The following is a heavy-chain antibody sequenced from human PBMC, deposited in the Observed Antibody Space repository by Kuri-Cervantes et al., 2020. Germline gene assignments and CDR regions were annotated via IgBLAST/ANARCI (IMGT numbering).Heavy chain of an antibody. V-gene: IGHV1-69*13. CDR2: IIPIFGTA. CDR1: GGTFSSYA. Sequence: SVKVFCKASGGTFSSYAISWVRQAPGQGLEWMGGIIPIFGTANYAQKFQGRVTITADESTSTAYMELSSLRSEDTAVYYCARSDILTDRYYYYYGMDVWGQGTTVTVSS. D-gene: IGHD3-9*01. CDR3: ARSDILTDRYYYYYGMDV. J-gene: IGHJ6*02.